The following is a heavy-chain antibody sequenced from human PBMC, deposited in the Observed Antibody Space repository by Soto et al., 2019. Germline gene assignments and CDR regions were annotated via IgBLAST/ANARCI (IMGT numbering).Heavy chain of an antibody. D-gene: IGHD5-18*01. V-gene: IGHV4-59*01. CDR3: ARGRGDTAMAWYY. Sequence: QVQLQESGPGLVKPSETLSLTCTVSGGSISSYYWSWIRQSPGQGLEWIGYIYYSGSTKYNPSHKSRVTISVDTSKNQFSLKLSSVTAAKTAVYYCARGRGDTAMAWYYWGQGTLVTVSS. CDR1: GGSISSYY. CDR2: IYYSGST. J-gene: IGHJ4*02.